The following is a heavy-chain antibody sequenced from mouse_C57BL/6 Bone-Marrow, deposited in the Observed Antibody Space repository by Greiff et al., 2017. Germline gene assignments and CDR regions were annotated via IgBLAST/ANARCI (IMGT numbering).Heavy chain of an antibody. Sequence: QVQLQQSGAELVKPGASVKISCKASGYAFSSYWMNWVKQRPGKGLEWIGQIYPGDGDTNYNGKFKGKATLTADKSSSTAYMQRSSLTSEDSAVYFCARGQLRLHAMDYWGQGTSVTVSS. CDR1: GYAFSSYW. CDR2: IYPGDGDT. J-gene: IGHJ4*01. CDR3: ARGQLRLHAMDY. D-gene: IGHD3-2*02. V-gene: IGHV1-80*01.